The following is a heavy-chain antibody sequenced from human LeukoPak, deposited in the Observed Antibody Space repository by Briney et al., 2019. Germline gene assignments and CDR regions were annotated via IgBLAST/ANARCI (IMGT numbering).Heavy chain of an antibody. D-gene: IGHD3-22*01. CDR1: GYTFTGKY. J-gene: IGHJ4*02. CDR2: INPKSGAP. V-gene: IGHV1-2*02. Sequence: ASVKVSCKASGYTFTGKYMHWVRQAPGQGREWMGWINPKSGAPKYGQKFQGRVTMTRDTSITTAYMEVSRLRSDDTAVYYCAPLYDSSGYAFDYWGQGTLVTVFS. CDR3: APLYDSSGYAFDY.